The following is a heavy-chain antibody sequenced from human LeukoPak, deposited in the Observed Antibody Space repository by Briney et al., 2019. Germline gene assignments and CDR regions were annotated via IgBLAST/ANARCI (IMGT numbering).Heavy chain of an antibody. Sequence: PGGSLRLSCAASGFTFSSYEMNWVRQAPGKGLEWVSYISSSGSTIYYADSVKGRFTISRDNAKNSLYLQMNSLRAEDTAVYYCAREAFLDSGSYYFDYWGQGTLVTVSS. J-gene: IGHJ4*02. V-gene: IGHV3-48*03. CDR3: AREAFLDSGSYYFDY. CDR1: GFTFSSYE. D-gene: IGHD3-10*01. CDR2: ISSSGSTI.